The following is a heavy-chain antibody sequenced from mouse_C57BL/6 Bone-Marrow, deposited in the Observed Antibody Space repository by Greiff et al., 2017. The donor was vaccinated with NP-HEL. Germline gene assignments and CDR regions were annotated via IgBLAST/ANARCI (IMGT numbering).Heavy chain of an antibody. D-gene: IGHD2-1*01. CDR1: GYTFTSYW. CDR3: TRRRKIYYGNYVGYAMDY. J-gene: IGHJ4*01. Sequence: EVKLVESGTVLARPGASVKMSCKTSGYTFTSYWMHWVKQRPGQGLEWIGAIYPGNSDNSYNQKLKGKAKLTAVPSASTAYMELSSLTNEDSAVYYCTRRRKIYYGNYVGYAMDYWGQGTSVTVSS. CDR2: IYPGNSDN. V-gene: IGHV1-5*01.